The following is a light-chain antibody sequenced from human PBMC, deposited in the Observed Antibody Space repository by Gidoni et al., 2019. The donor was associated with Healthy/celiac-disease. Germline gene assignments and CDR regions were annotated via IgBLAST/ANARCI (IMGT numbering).Light chain of an antibody. J-gene: IGKJ2*01. CDR2: KAS. V-gene: IGKV1-5*03. CDR3: QQYNSYSRT. Sequence: DIQMTQSPSTLSASVGDRVTITCRASQSISSWLAWYQQKPGKAPKLLIYKASSLESGVPSRFSGSGYGTEFTLSISSLKPDDFATYYCQQYNSYSRTFGQGTKLEIK. CDR1: QSISSW.